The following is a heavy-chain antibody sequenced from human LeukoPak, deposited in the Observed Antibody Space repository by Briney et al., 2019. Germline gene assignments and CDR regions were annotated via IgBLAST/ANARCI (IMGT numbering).Heavy chain of an antibody. D-gene: IGHD6-13*01. Sequence: PGGSLRLSCAVSGFTFDDYAMHWVRQAPGKGLEWVSGISWNSGSIGYADSVKGRFTISRDNAKNSLYLQMNSLRAEDTALYYCAKDTATGIAAAGFRDGMDVWGQGTTVTVSS. V-gene: IGHV3-9*01. CDR2: ISWNSGSI. J-gene: IGHJ6*02. CDR1: GFTFDDYA. CDR3: AKDTATGIAAAGFRDGMDV.